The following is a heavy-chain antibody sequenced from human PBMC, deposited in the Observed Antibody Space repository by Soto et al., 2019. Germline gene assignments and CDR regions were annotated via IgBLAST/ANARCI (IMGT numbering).Heavy chain of an antibody. CDR3: ARHSYRNYGLYYFDY. Sequence: SEPLSLTCTVSGGSVSSYYWSWIRQSPGKGLEWIGYIYYSGSTKYKPSLKSRVTMSVDTSKNQFSLKVSSATAADTAVYYCARHSYRNYGLYYFDYWGLGALVTVSS. D-gene: IGHD4-4*01. CDR1: GGSVSSYY. V-gene: IGHV4-59*08. CDR2: IYYSGST. J-gene: IGHJ4*02.